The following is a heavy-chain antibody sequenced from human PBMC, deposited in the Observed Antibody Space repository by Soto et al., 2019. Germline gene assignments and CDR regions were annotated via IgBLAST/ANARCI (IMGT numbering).Heavy chain of an antibody. J-gene: IGHJ4*02. CDR2: IKQDGSEK. CDR3: ARVNSGYDFHLFDY. CDR1: GFTFSSYW. Sequence: GGSLILSCAASGFTFSSYWMSWVRQAPGKGLEWVANIKQDGSEKYYVDSVKGRFTISRDNAKNSLYLQMNSLRAEDTAVYYCARVNSGYDFHLFDYWGQGTLVTVSS. D-gene: IGHD5-12*01. V-gene: IGHV3-7*03.